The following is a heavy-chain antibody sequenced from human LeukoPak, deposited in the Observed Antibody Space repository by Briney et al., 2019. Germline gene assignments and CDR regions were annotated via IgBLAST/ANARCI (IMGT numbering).Heavy chain of an antibody. Sequence: GSLRLSCAASGFTFSSYSMNWVRPAPGKGLEWVSHVTASGTAMFYADSVKGRFTISRDNAKNSLYLQMNSLRDEDTAVYYCASSRSYRFDYWGQGTLVTVSS. J-gene: IGHJ4*02. CDR3: ASSRSYRFDY. D-gene: IGHD1-26*01. CDR2: VTASGTAM. V-gene: IGHV3-48*02. CDR1: GFTFSSYS.